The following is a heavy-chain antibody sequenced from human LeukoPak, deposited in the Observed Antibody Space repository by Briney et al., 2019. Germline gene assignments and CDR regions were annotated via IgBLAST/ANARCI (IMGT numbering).Heavy chain of an antibody. CDR3: TSPGRTIDY. D-gene: IGHD3-10*01. CDR2: IRSKANSYAT. J-gene: IGHJ4*02. Sequence: GGSLRLSCAASGFTFSGSAMHWVRQASGKGLEWVGRIRSKANSYATAYAASVKGRFTISRDDSKNTAYLQMNGLKTEDTAVYYCTSPGRTIDYWGQGTLVTVSS. CDR1: GFTFSGSA. V-gene: IGHV3-73*01.